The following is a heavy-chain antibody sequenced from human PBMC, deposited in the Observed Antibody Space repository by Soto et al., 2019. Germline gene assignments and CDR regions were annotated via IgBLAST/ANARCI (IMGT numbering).Heavy chain of an antibody. V-gene: IGHV1-69*01. CDR1: GDSFSSYA. Sequence: QVQLVQSGAEVKKPGSSVKVSCKASGDSFSSYAISWVRQAPGQGLEWMGGIIPIFSSANYAKKFQGRVTITEDESTSTADMELSSLTSEATAVYYCARGGERSKYMDYYYGLDVWGKGNTVTVSS. D-gene: IGHD4-4*01. J-gene: IGHJ6*04. CDR3: ARGGERSKYMDYYYGLDV. CDR2: IIPIFSSA.